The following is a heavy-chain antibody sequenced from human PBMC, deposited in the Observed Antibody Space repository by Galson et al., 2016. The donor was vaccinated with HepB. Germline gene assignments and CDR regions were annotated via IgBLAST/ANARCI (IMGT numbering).Heavy chain of an antibody. J-gene: IGHJ4*02. CDR2: IYYSGTT. V-gene: IGHV4-39*01. Sequence: LSLTCTVSGGSISSSSYYWGWIRQPPGKGLEWIGSIYYSGTTYYNPSLTSRVTIPVDTSKNQFSLKLSSVTAADTAVYYCASGAGRVTEIDYWGQGTLVTVSS. CDR1: GGSISSSSYY. CDR3: ASGAGRVTEIDY. D-gene: IGHD5-18*01.